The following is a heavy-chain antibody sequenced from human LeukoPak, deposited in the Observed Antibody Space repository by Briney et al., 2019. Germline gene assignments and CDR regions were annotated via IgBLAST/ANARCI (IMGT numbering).Heavy chain of an antibody. CDR1: GFTFTDYC. V-gene: IGHV1-46*01. CDR2: MSPSGGRT. Sequence: GASVEVSCTAFGFTFTDYCMHWLRQAPGQGREWMGEMSPSGGRTSYAQKFQGRVTMTRDTSTSTVYMELTSLSSEDTAVYYCARDHDYGDYEGPAAFDYWGPGTLVTVSS. J-gene: IGHJ4*02. D-gene: IGHD4-17*01. CDR3: ARDHDYGDYEGPAAFDY.